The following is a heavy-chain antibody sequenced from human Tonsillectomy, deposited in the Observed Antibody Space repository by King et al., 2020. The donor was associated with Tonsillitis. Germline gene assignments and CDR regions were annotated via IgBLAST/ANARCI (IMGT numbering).Heavy chain of an antibody. CDR3: ARDPSDDGHPAGRDV. CDR2: IYHSGSGSA. D-gene: IGHD3-10*01. V-gene: IGHV4-4*02. J-gene: IGHJ6*02. Sequence: QLPESGPGLVKPSGTLSLTCAVSGGSIFSSNWWSWVRPPPGKGLEWIGEIYHSGSGSANYNPSLKSRVTISVDKSKNQFSLKLSSVTAADTAVYDCARDPSDDGHPAGRDVGGQGTTGT. CDR1: GGSIFSSNW.